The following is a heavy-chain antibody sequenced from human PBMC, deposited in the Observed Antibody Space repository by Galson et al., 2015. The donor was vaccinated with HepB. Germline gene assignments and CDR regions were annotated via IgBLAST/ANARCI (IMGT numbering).Heavy chain of an antibody. Sequence: SLRLSCAASGFTVSSNYMSWVRQAPGKGLEWVSVIYSGGSTYYADSVKGRFTISRDNSKNTLYLQMNSLRAEDTAVYYCARDHGDHAVFDYWGQGTLVTVSS. CDR1: GFTVSSNY. J-gene: IGHJ4*02. CDR2: IYSGGST. V-gene: IGHV3-66*02. D-gene: IGHD2-21*02. CDR3: ARDHGDHAVFDY.